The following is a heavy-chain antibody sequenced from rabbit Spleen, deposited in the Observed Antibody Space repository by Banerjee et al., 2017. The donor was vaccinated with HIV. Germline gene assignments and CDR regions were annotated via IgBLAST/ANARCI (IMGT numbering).Heavy chain of an antibody. Sequence: QEQLVESGGGLVKPGASLTLTCKASSFSFSDRDVMCWVRQAPGKGREWIACINAATGKPVYATWANGRFSISRTSSTTVTLQMTSLTAADTATYLGARDLAGAIGWNFYLWGPGTLVTVS. J-gene: IGHJ4*01. V-gene: IGHV1S45*01. CDR1: SFSFSDRDV. CDR2: INAATGKP. CDR3: ARDLAGAIGWNFYL. D-gene: IGHD4-1*01.